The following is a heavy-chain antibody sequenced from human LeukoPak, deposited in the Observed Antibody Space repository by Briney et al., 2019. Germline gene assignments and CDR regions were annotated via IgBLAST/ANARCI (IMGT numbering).Heavy chain of an antibody. V-gene: IGHV3-48*02. CDR2: ISSSSSTI. CDR3: ARELGTLTGS. D-gene: IGHD7-27*01. Sequence: PGGSLRLSCAASGFTFSTYSMNGVRQAPGKGLEWVSYISSSSSTIYYADSVKGRFTISRDNAKNLLYLQMNRLRDEDTAGYYCARELGTLTGSWGQGTLVTVSS. J-gene: IGHJ4*02. CDR1: GFTFSTYS.